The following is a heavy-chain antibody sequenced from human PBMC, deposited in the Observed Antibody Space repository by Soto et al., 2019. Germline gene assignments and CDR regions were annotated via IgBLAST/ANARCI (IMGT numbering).Heavy chain of an antibody. J-gene: IGHJ4*02. V-gene: IGHV1-3*01. D-gene: IGHD3-10*01. CDR2: INDGNGNT. CDR1: GYTFTSYA. CDR3: AGADSLWFGDPPAGY. Sequence: QVQLVQSGAEVKKPGASVKVSCKASGYTFTSYAMHWVRQAPGQRLEWMGWINDGNGNTKYSQKFQGRVTITRDTSASTPYMELSSLRSEDTAVYYCAGADSLWFGDPPAGYWGQGSLVTVSS.